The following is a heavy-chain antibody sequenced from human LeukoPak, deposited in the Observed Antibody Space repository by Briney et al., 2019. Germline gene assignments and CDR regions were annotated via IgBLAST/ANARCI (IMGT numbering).Heavy chain of an antibody. D-gene: IGHD3-22*01. CDR3: ARHPKIAPFDY. J-gene: IGHJ4*02. V-gene: IGHV4-30-4*01. CDR2: IYYSGST. Sequence: SETLSLTCTVSGGSISSGDYYWSWIRQPPGKGLEWIGYIYYSGSTYYNPSLKSRVTISVDTSKNQFSLKLSSVTAADTAVYYCARHPKIAPFDYWGQGTLVTVSS. CDR1: GGSISSGDYY.